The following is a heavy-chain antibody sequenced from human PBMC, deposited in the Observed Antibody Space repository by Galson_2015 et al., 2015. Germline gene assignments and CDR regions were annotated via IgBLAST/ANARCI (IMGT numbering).Heavy chain of an antibody. J-gene: IGHJ3*02. Sequence: SLRLSCAASGFTFSSYSMNWVRQAPGKGLEWVSSISSSSSYIYYADSVKGRFTISRDNAKNSLYLQMNSLRAEDTAVYYCARDLCSGGSCYAAAFDIWGQGTMVTVSS. CDR2: ISSSSSYI. CDR3: ARDLCSGGSCYAAAFDI. CDR1: GFTFSSYS. V-gene: IGHV3-21*01. D-gene: IGHD2-15*01.